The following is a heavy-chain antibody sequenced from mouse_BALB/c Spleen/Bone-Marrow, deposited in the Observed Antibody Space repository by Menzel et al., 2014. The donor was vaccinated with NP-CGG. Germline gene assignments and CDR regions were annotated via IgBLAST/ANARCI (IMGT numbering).Heavy chain of an antibody. J-gene: IGHJ3*01. Sequence: VQLVESGAELVKPGASVKLSYKASGYTFTSYYMYWVKQRPGQGLEWIGEITPSNGDTNFNEKFKSKATLTVDKSSSTAYMQLSSLTSEDSAVYYCSREGAYWGQGTLVTVSA. CDR3: SREGAY. V-gene: IGHV1S81*02. CDR2: ITPSNGDT. CDR1: GYTFTSYY.